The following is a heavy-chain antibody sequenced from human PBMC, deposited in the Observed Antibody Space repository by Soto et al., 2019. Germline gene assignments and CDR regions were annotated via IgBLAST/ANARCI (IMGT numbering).Heavy chain of an antibody. V-gene: IGHV3-30*18. CDR2: ISYDGSNK. CDR3: AKVYYYDSSGYQGFDY. CDR1: GFTFSSYG. J-gene: IGHJ4*02. Sequence: QVQLVESGGGVVQPGRSLRLSCAASGFTFSSYGMHWVRQAPGKGLEWVAVISYDGSNKYYADSVKGRFTISRDNSKNTLYLKMNSLRAEDTAVYYCAKVYYYDSSGYQGFDYWGQGTLVTVSS. D-gene: IGHD3-22*01.